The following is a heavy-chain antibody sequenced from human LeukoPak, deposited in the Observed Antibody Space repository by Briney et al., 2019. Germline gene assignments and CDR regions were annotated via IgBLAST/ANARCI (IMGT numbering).Heavy chain of an antibody. D-gene: IGHD3-10*01. CDR2: ISSDGKSI. J-gene: IGHJ4*02. CDR1: GFNIGSYW. CDR3: ASASSESYYCALDY. V-gene: IGHV3-74*01. Sequence: GGSLRRSCAASGFNIGSYWMNWVRQGPGKGLVWVARISSDGKSISYADSVKGRFTISRDNSKNTLYLQMDSLRAEDTAVYYCASASSESYYCALDYWGQGTLVTVSS.